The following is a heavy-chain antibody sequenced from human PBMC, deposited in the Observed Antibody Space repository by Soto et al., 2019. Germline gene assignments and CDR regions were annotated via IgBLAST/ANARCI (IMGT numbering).Heavy chain of an antibody. CDR2: ISYDGRNK. CDR3: AKEGRVRPFYYYYYGMDV. J-gene: IGHJ6*02. CDR1: GFTFSSYG. Sequence: GGSLRLSCAASGFTFSSYGMHWVRQAPGKGLEWVAVISYDGRNKYYADSVKGRFTISRDNSKNTLYLQMNSLRAEDTAVYYCAKEGRVRPFYYYYYGMDVWGQGTTVTVSS. V-gene: IGHV3-30*18.